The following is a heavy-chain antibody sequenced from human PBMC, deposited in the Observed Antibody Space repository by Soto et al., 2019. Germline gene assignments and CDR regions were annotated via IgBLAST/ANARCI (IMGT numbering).Heavy chain of an antibody. J-gene: IGHJ4*02. CDR2: INHSGST. CDR3: ARGMQWLVRIFDY. V-gene: IGHV4-34*01. Sequence: SETLSLTCAVYGGSFSGYYWSWIRQPPGKGLEWIGEINHSGSTNYNPSLKSRVTISVDTSKNQFSLKLSSVTAADTAVYYCARGMQWLVRIFDYWGQGTLVTVSS. D-gene: IGHD6-19*01. CDR1: GGSFSGYY.